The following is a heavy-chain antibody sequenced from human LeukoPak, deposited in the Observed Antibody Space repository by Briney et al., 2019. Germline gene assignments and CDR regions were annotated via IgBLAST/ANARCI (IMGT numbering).Heavy chain of an antibody. D-gene: IGHD4-17*01. CDR1: GYTFTSYG. V-gene: IGHV1-18*01. CDR2: ISTYNGHT. J-gene: IGHJ5*02. Sequence: ASVKVSCKASGYTFTSYGINWVRQAPGQGLEWMGWISTYNGHTNYAQKFQGRVTMTTDTSTSTASMELRSLRSDDTAVYYCARNDYGDYWVGFDPWGQGTLVTVSS. CDR3: ARNDYGDYWVGFDP.